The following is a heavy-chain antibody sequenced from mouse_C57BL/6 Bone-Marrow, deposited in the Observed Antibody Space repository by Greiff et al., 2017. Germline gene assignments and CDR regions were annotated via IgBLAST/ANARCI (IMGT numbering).Heavy chain of an antibody. Sequence: VQLQQPGAELVMPGASVKLSCNASGYTFTSYWMHWVQQRPGQGLEWIGEIDPSVSYTNYNPKFKGKSTLTVDKSSSKAYMQLSSLTSEDSAVDYCASDPYLPAMDYWGQGTSVTVSA. CDR1: GYTFTSYW. V-gene: IGHV1-69*01. J-gene: IGHJ4*01. CDR3: ASDPYLPAMDY. CDR2: IDPSVSYT.